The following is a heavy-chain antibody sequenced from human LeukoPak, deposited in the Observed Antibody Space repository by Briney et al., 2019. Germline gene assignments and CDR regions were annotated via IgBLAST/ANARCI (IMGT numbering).Heavy chain of an antibody. J-gene: IGHJ1*01. V-gene: IGHV5-10-1*01. CDR3: ASLYCGGDCYPPAEYFQH. CDR1: GYSFTSYW. Sequence: GESLKISCKGSGYSFTSYWISWVRQMPGKGLEWMGRIDPSDSYTNYSPSFQGHVTISADESISTAYLQWSSLKASDTAMCYCASLYCGGDCYPPAEYFQHWGQGTLVTVSS. CDR2: IDPSDSYT. D-gene: IGHD2-21*02.